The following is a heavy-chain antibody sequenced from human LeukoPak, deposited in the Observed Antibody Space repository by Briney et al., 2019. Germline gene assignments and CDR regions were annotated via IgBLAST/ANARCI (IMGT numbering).Heavy chain of an antibody. CDR3: ATDESGRYYVYAFDI. CDR2: FDPEDGET. D-gene: IGHD1-26*01. V-gene: IGHV1-24*01. CDR1: GYTLTELS. Sequence: ASVKVSCKVSGYTLTELSMHWVRPAPVKGLEWMGGFDPEDGETIYAQKFQGRVTMTEDTSTDTAYMELSSLRSEDTAVYYCATDESGRYYVYAFDIWGQGTKVTVSS. J-gene: IGHJ3*02.